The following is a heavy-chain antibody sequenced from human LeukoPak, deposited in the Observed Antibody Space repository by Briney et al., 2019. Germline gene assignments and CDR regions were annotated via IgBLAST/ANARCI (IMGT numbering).Heavy chain of an antibody. Sequence: GGSLRLSCAASGFRFSSYVMSWVRQAPGKGLEYVSSIDGSDGASYYADSVKGRFTTSRDNSKDTLFLQMNSLRVEDTAVYYCARVDSGNYDYWGQGTLLTVSS. CDR2: IDGSDGAS. CDR3: ARVDSGNYDY. V-gene: IGHV3-23*01. J-gene: IGHJ4*02. D-gene: IGHD1-26*01. CDR1: GFRFSSYV.